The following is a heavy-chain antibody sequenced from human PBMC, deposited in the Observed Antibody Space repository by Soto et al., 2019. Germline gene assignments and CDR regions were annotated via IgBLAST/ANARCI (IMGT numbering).Heavy chain of an antibody. J-gene: IGHJ5*02. Sequence: QVQLVQSGAEVKKPGASVKVSCKASGYTFTSYAMHWVRQAPGQRLEWMGWINAGNGNTKYSQKFQGRVTITRDTSASTDYMELSSLRSEDTAVYYCARPTGYSGYEPRIIPFDPWGQGTLVTVSS. CDR2: INAGNGNT. D-gene: IGHD5-12*01. CDR1: GYTFTSYA. CDR3: ARPTGYSGYEPRIIPFDP. V-gene: IGHV1-3*01.